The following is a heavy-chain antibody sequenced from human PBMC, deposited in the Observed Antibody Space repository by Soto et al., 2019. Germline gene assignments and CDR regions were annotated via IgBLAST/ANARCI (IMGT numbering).Heavy chain of an antibody. Sequence: SVKVSCKASGGSFSNYGISWVRQAPGQGLEWMGGIIPVFGTPHYAQKFQDRVTITADESTSTVYMEVSSLTSEDTAVYYCARGDATKIIVATYYGMDVWGQGTTVTVSS. J-gene: IGHJ6*02. CDR1: GGSFSNYG. V-gene: IGHV1-69*13. CDR3: ARGDATKIIVATYYGMDV. CDR2: IIPVFGTP. D-gene: IGHD3-22*01.